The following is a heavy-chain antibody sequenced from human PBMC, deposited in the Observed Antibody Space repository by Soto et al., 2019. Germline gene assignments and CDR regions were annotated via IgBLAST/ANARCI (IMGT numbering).Heavy chain of an antibody. V-gene: IGHV1-69*13. CDR2: IIPIFGTA. CDR1: GGTFSSYA. Sequence: SVKVSCKASGGTFSSYAISWVRQAPGQGLEWMGGIIPIFGTANYAQKFQGRVTITADQSTSTAYMELSSLRSEDTAVYYCARIELMVVAATLYYYYGMDVWGQGTTVTVSS. CDR3: ARIELMVVAATLYYYYGMDV. D-gene: IGHD2-15*01. J-gene: IGHJ6*02.